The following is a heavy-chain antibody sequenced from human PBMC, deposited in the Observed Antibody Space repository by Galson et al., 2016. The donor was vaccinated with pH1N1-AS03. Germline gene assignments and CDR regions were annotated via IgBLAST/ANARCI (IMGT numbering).Heavy chain of an antibody. CDR2: INQDGNEK. CDR3: ARGNDFWSGYPDDALDI. Sequence: SLRLSCAASTFTFSGYWMSWLRQAPGKGLEWVANINQDGNEKYYADSVRGRFIISRDNANKSLFLQMNSLRAEDTAVYYCARGNDFWSGYPDDALDIWGQGTMVTVYS. J-gene: IGHJ3*02. D-gene: IGHD3-3*01. V-gene: IGHV3-7*03. CDR1: TFTFSGYW.